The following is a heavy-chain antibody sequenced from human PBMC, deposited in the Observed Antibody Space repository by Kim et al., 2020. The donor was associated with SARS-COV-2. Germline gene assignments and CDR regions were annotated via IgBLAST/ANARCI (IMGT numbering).Heavy chain of an antibody. CDR1: GGSISSSSYY. V-gene: IGHV4-39*01. D-gene: IGHD6-13*01. CDR2: IYYSGST. Sequence: SETLSLTCTVSGGSISSSSYYWGWIRQPPGKGLEWIGSIYYSGSTYYNPSLKSRVTISVDTSKNQFSLKLSSVTAADTAVYYCARLGATYSSRGYYYYGMDVWGQGTTVTVSS. CDR3: ARLGATYSSRGYYYYGMDV. J-gene: IGHJ6*02.